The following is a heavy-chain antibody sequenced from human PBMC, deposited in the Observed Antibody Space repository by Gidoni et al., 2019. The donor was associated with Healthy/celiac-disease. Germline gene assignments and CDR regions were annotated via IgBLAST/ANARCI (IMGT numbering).Heavy chain of an antibody. CDR2: ISGSGGST. V-gene: IGHV3-23*01. CDR3: AKGGSGSYQYYYYGMDV. CDR1: GFTFSSYA. D-gene: IGHD1-26*01. J-gene: IGHJ6*02. Sequence: EVQLLESGGGLVQPGGSLRLSSAASGFTFSSYAMSWVRQAPGKGLEWVSAISGSGGSTYYADSVKGRFTISRDNSKNTLYLQMNSLRAEDTAVYYCAKGGSGSYQYYYYGMDVWGQGTTVTVSS.